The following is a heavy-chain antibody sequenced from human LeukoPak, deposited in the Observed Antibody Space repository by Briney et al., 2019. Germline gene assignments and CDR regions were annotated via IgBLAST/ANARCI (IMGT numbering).Heavy chain of an antibody. J-gene: IGHJ5*02. D-gene: IGHD6-6*01. CDR1: GFTFSSYA. V-gene: IGHV3-23*01. CDR3: AKNRAAARPSGPNWFDP. CDR2: ISGSGGST. Sequence: GGSLRLSCAASGFTFSSYAMGWVRQAPGKGLEWVSAISGSGGSTCYADSVKGRFTISRDNSKNTLYLQMNSLRAEDTAVYYCAKNRAAARPSGPNWFDPWGQGTLVTVSS.